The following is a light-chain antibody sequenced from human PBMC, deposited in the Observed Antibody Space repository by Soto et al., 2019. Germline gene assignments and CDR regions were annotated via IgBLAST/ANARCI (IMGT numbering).Light chain of an antibody. V-gene: IGKV1-5*03. Sequence: IQMTQSPSTLSASVRDRVTITCRASQTISSWLAWFQQRPGRAPKFLIYKASSLKNGVPLRFSGSGSGTDFTLTISSLEPEDFAVYYCQQRSNWPPWTVGQGTKVDIK. J-gene: IGKJ1*01. CDR2: KAS. CDR1: QTISSW. CDR3: QQRSNWPPWT.